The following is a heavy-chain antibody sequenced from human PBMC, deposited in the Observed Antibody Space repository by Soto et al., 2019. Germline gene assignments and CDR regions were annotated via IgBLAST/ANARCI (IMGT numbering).Heavy chain of an antibody. CDR2: ISGSGGST. CDR1: GFTFSSYA. V-gene: IGHV3-23*01. CDR3: AKDWEETYYYDSSGYLDLFDP. D-gene: IGHD3-22*01. Sequence: GGSLRLSCAASGFTFSSYAMSWVRQAPGKGLEWVSAISGSGGSTYYADSVKGRFTISRDNSKNTLYLQMNSLRAEDTAVYYCAKDWEETYYYDSSGYLDLFDPWGQGTLVTVSS. J-gene: IGHJ5*02.